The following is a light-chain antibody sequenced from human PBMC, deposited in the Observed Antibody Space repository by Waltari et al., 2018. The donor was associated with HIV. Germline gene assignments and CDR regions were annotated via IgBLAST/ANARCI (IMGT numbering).Light chain of an antibody. Sequence: ENVLTQSPGTLSLSPGERATLSCRASQFVGNSNLAGYRQKPGHPPELLIYATASRATGVPDRCIGSGSGTDFTLTISRIEPGDFVVYYCQQYATCRVTFGPGTKVHL. CDR2: ATA. V-gene: IGKV3-20*01. CDR1: QFVGNSN. CDR3: QQYATCRVT. J-gene: IGKJ3*01.